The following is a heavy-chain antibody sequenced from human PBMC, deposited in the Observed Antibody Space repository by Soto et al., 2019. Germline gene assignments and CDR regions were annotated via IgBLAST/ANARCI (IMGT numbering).Heavy chain of an antibody. V-gene: IGHV5-51*01. CDR2: IYPADSDA. Sequence: PPESLKSSYKADRNSSTRPCIGWVRQVPGRGQEWVAAIYPADSDARYSPSFRGRGTISVDIYINTDYLQWRSLKASDTAIYFCARQDIVTAPLRPVYFDSWGQRT. D-gene: IGHD2-15*01. CDR1: RNSSTRPC. J-gene: IGHJ4*02. CDR3: ARQDIVTAPLRPVYFDS.